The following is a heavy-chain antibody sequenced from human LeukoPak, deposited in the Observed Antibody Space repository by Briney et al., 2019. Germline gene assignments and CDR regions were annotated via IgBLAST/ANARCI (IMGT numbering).Heavy chain of an antibody. CDR3: TRGPGAYDYVWGSYRFYYYYYGMDV. J-gene: IGHJ6*04. D-gene: IGHD3-16*02. V-gene: IGHV3-49*04. CDR1: GFTFGDYA. CDR2: IRSKAYGGTT. Sequence: GRSLRLSCTASGFTFGDYAMSWVRQAPGKGLEWVGFIRSKAYGGTTEYAASVKGRFTISRDDSKSIAYLQMNSLKTEDTAVYYCTRGPGAYDYVWGSYRFYYYYYGMDVWGKGTTVTVSS.